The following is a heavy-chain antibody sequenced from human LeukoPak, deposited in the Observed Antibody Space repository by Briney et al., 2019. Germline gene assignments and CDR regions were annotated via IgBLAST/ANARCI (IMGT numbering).Heavy chain of an antibody. CDR1: GFTFSSYD. D-gene: IGHD3-22*01. CDR3: ARGFYGDSSYYYYYMDV. Sequence: PGGSLRLSCAASGFTFSSYDMHWVRQATGKGLEWVSAIGTAGDTYYPGSVKGRFTISRENAKNSLYLQMNRLRAGDTAVYYCARGFYGDSSYYYYYMDVWGKGTTVTVSS. CDR2: IGTAGDT. V-gene: IGHV3-13*01. J-gene: IGHJ6*03.